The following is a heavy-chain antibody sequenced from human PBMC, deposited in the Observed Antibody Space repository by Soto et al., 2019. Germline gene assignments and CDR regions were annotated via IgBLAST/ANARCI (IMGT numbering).Heavy chain of an antibody. J-gene: IGHJ6*02. CDR1: GGSISSGDYY. Sequence: QVQLQESGPGLVKPSQTLSLTCTVSGGSISSGDYYWSWIRQPPGKGLEWIGYIYYSGSTYYNPSLKSRVTISVDTSQNQFSLKLSSVTAADTAVYYCARDVGSDSSGSLYYYYGMDVWGQGTTVTVSS. CDR3: ARDVGSDSSGSLYYYYGMDV. D-gene: IGHD3-22*01. CDR2: IYYSGST. V-gene: IGHV4-30-4*01.